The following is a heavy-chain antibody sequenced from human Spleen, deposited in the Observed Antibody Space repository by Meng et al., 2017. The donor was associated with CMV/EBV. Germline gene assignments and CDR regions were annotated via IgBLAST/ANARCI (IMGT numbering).Heavy chain of an antibody. CDR1: FSSYA. J-gene: IGHJ5*02. V-gene: IGHV3-23*01. CDR3: AKTAFFGVVITVPHWFDP. Sequence: FSSYAMSWVRQAPGKGLEWVSAISGSGGSTYYADSVKGRFTISRDNSKNTLYLQMNSLRAEDTAVYYCAKTAFFGVVITVPHWFDPWGQGTLVTVSS. D-gene: IGHD3-3*01. CDR2: ISGSGGST.